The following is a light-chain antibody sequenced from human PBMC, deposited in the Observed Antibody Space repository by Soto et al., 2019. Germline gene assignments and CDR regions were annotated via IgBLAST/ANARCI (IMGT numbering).Light chain of an antibody. V-gene: IGKV1-5*03. J-gene: IGKJ1*01. CDR1: QTISSW. CDR3: QHYNSYSEA. CDR2: KAS. Sequence: DIQMTQSPSTLSGSVGDRVTITCRASQTISSWVAFYHQKPGKAPKLLIYKASTLKSGVPSRFSGSGSGTEFTLTISSLQPDDFATYYCQHYNSYSEAFGQGTKVDIK.